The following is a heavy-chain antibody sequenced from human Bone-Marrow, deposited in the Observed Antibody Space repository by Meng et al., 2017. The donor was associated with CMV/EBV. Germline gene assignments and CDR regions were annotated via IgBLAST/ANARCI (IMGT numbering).Heavy chain of an antibody. CDR2: ISSSSSTI. V-gene: IGHV3-48*04. J-gene: IGHJ6*02. D-gene: IGHD5-12*01. CDR1: GFTFSSYS. CDR3: AREVAPTKGYGMDV. Sequence: GGFLRLSCAASGFTFSSYSMNWVRQAPGKGLEWVSYISSSSSTIYYADSVKGRFTISRDNAKNSLYLQMNSLRAEDTAVYYCAREVAPTKGYGMDVWGQGTTVTVSS.